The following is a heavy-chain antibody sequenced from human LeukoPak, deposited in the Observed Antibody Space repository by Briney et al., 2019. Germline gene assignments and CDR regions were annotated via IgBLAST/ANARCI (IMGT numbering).Heavy chain of an antibody. J-gene: IGHJ5*02. CDR2: IYTSGST. V-gene: IGHV4-4*07. D-gene: IGHD5-12*01. Sequence: SEALSLTCTVSGGSISSYYWSWIRQPAGKGLEWIGRIYTSGSTNYNPSLKSRVTMSVDTSKNQFSLKLSSVTAADTAVHYCARAYSGYDWNNWFDPWGQGTLVTVSS. CDR1: GGSISSYY. CDR3: ARAYSGYDWNNWFDP.